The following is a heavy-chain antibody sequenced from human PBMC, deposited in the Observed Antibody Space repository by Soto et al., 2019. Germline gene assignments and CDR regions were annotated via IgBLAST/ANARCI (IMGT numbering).Heavy chain of an antibody. J-gene: IGHJ4*02. CDR3: ARRWSGTDY. CDR1: GGSISIYY. Sequence: QVHLQESGPGLVKPSETLSLTCTVSGGSISIYYWNWIRQPPGKGLEWIGYVHYSGTTSYNPSVEIRVTISLDTSKNQFSLRLTSVTAADTAVYYCARRWSGTDYWGQGTLVTVFS. CDR2: VHYSGTT. D-gene: IGHD3-10*01. V-gene: IGHV4-59*01.